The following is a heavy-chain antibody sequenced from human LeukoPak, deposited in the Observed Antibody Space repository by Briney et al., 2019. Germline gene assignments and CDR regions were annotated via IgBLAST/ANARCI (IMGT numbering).Heavy chain of an antibody. J-gene: IGHJ5*01. V-gene: IGHV4-59*11. D-gene: IGHD1-1*01. CDR3: ARGLPGTTSGT. CDR1: GGSTSSQI. CDR2: IYYSGST. Sequence: SETPSPTRPVDGGSTSSQITGWIRQPPGKGLEWIGYIYYSGSTNYNPSLKSRVTISVDTSKNQFSLKLSSVTAADTAVYYCARGLPGTTSGTCGQGTLVTVSS.